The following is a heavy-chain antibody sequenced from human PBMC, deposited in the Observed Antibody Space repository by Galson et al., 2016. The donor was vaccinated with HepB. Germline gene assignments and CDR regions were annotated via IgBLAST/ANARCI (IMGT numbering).Heavy chain of an antibody. CDR3: AKRHEYCPPVGCSVDY. D-gene: IGHD2/OR15-2a*01. CDR1: GFIFGNYG. J-gene: IGHJ4*02. V-gene: IGHV3-30*18. CDR2: DSMDGGRK. Sequence: SLRLSCAGSGFIFGNYGMHWVRQAPGKGLEWVAADSMDGGRKFYADTVKGRFTISRDNSNNMLFLQMSSLRPDDTAVYYCAKRHEYCPPVGCSVDYWGQGTLVSVSS.